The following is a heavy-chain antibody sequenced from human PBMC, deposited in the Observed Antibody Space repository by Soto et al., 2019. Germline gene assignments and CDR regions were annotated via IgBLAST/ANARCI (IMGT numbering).Heavy chain of an antibody. CDR3: AGQWLAGYGAFDH. CDR1: VGSVSSDRW. J-gene: IGHJ5*02. V-gene: IGHV4-4*02. Sequence: QVQLQESGPGLVKPSGTLSLTCAVSVGSVSSDRWWTWVRQAPGKGLEWIGEIHSYGSTNYNPSLKSRVTIFVDKFKNQFSVTLTSVTAADTAVYFCAGQWLAGYGAFDHWGQGTLVTVSS. CDR2: IHSYGST. D-gene: IGHD6-19*01.